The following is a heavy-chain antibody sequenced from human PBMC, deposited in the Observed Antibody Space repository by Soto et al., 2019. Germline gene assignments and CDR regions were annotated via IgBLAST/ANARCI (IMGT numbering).Heavy chain of an antibody. D-gene: IGHD2-15*01. V-gene: IGHV3-7*01. CDR3: ARGWDGGNPDWYSDL. CDR1: GFTFSSYW. CDR2: MKQDGSQK. Sequence: EVQLVESGGGLVQPGGSLRLSCVASGFTFSSYWMTWVRQAPGKGLEWVANMKQDGSQKYYVDSVKGRFTIPRDNAKNSLYLQMNSLRVEDTAVYYCARGWDGGNPDWYSDLWGRGTLVIVSS. J-gene: IGHJ2*01.